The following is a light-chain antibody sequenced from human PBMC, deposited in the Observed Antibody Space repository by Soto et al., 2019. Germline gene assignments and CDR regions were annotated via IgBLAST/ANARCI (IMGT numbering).Light chain of an antibody. CDR3: QQYGSSTWT. V-gene: IGKV3-20*01. CDR1: QSVSRSY. CDR2: GAS. Sequence: EIVLTQSPGTLSLSPGERATLSCRASQSVSRSYLAWYQQTPGQAPRXXIYGASSRETGIPDRFSGSGAGTECTLTISRLEPEDVAVYYCQQYGSSTWTFGQGTKVDIK. J-gene: IGKJ1*01.